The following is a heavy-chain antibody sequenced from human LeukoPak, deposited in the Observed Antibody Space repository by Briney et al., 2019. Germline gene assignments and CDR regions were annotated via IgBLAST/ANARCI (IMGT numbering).Heavy chain of an antibody. V-gene: IGHV1-46*01. CDR2: INPSGGST. D-gene: IGHD3-16*01. Sequence: ASVKVSCKASGYTFTSYYMHWVRQAPGQGLEWMGIINPSGGSTSYAQKFQGRVTMTRDTSTSTVYMELSSLRSEDTAVYYCASVPTLGGLMGPFDYWGQGTLVTVSS. J-gene: IGHJ4*02. CDR3: ASVPTLGGLMGPFDY. CDR1: GYTFTSYY.